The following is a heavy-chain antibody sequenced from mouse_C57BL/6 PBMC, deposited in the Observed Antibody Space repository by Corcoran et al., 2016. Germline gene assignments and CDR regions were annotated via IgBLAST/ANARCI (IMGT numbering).Heavy chain of an antibody. Sequence: EVQLQQSGPELVKPGASVKISCKASGYTFTDYYMNWVKQSHGKSLEWIGDINPNNGGTSYNQKFKGKATLTVDKSSSTAYMELRSLTSEDSAVYYCARACYGTPGVDYWGQGTTVTVSS. J-gene: IGHJ2*01. CDR2: INPNNGGT. CDR1: GYTFTDYY. D-gene: IGHD2-10*01. CDR3: ARACYGTPGVDY. V-gene: IGHV1-26*01.